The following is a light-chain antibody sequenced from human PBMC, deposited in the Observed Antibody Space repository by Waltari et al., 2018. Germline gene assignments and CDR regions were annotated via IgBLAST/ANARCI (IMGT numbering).Light chain of an antibody. V-gene: IGKV1-39*01. CDR1: QSIASY. CDR3: QQSYTSPFT. CDR2: SAS. Sequence: DIQLTQSTSSLSASVGDRVTITCRASQSIASYLNWYQQKPGKAPKFLIYSASSLQSWVPSRFSGSRSGTDFTLTINSLQPEDFAVYYCQQSYTSPFTFGPGTRVDIK. J-gene: IGKJ3*01.